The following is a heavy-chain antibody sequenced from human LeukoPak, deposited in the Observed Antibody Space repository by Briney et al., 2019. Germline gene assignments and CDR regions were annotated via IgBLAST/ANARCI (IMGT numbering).Heavy chain of an antibody. D-gene: IGHD3-3*01. J-gene: IGHJ6*02. CDR1: GFTFSNYP. CDR2: ISGTGDNT. V-gene: IGHV3-23*01. CDR3: AKVTVYDFWSGPMDV. Sequence: PGGSLRLSCAASGFTFSNYPMNWVRQAPGKGLAWVSTISGTGDNTYYADSVKGRFTISRDNSKNTLYLQMNSLRAEDTAVYYCAKVTVYDFWSGPMDVWGQGTTVTVSS.